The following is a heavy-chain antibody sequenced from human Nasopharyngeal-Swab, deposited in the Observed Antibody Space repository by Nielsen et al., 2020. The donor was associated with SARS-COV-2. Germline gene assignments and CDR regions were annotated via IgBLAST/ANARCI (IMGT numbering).Heavy chain of an antibody. J-gene: IGHJ5*02. Sequence: GGSLRLSCAASGFTFSSYSMNWVRQALGKGLECVSSISSSSSYIYYADSVKGRFTISRDNAKNSLYLQMNSLRVEDTAVYYCARDLRSDWNWFDPWGQGTLVTVSS. D-gene: IGHD6-19*01. CDR1: GFTFSSYS. CDR3: ARDLRSDWNWFDP. V-gene: IGHV3-21*01. CDR2: ISSSSSYI.